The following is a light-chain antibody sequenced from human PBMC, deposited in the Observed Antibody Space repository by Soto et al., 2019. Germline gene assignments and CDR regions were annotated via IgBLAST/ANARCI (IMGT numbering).Light chain of an antibody. CDR2: DAS. CDR1: ESISSW. CDR3: QQYNSYSYT. Sequence: DIQMTQSPSTLSASVGDRVTITCRPSESISSWLAWYQQKPGKAPKLLIYDASSLESGVPSRFSGSGSGTEFTLTISSLQPDDFATYYCQQYNSYSYTFGQGTKVDIK. J-gene: IGKJ2*01. V-gene: IGKV1-5*01.